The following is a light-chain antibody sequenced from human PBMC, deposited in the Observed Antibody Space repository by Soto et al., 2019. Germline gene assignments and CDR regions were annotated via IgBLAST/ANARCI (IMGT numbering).Light chain of an antibody. V-gene: IGKV1-5*01. CDR1: QSLNSL. CDR3: QQYNSYSSWT. J-gene: IGKJ5*01. CDR2: DAS. Sequence: DIQMTQSPSTLSASVGDRVTITCRASQSLNSLLAWYQQKPGRAPKLLIYDASTLESGVPSRFSGSGSGTEFTLTISSLQTDDFATYYCQQYNSYSSWTFGQGTRLEI.